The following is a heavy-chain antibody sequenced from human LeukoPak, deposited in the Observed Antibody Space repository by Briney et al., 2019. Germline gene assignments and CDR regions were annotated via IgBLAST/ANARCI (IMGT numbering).Heavy chain of an antibody. CDR3: AREIGSGRNYYYGMDA. V-gene: IGHV3-48*02. D-gene: IGHD3-10*01. CDR1: GFSFSSYS. Sequence: GGPLRLSCAASGFSFSSYSMNWVRQAAGKGLEWVSYISRSSSTIYYVDSVKGRFTISRDNAKNSLYLQMNSLRDEDAAVYYCAREIGSGRNYYYGMDAWGQGTTVTVSS. J-gene: IGHJ6*02. CDR2: ISRSSSTI.